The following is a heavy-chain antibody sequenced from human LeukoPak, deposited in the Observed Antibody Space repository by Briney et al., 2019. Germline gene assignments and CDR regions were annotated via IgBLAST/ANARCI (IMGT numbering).Heavy chain of an antibody. CDR2: IYHSGST. V-gene: IGHV4-38-2*02. CDR1: GYSISSGYY. D-gene: IGHD3-10*01. J-gene: IGHJ6*02. Sequence: SETLSLTCTVSGYSISSGYYWGWTRQPPGKGLEWIGSIYHSGSTYYNPSLKSRVTISVDTSKNQFSLKLSSVTAADTAVYYCARDRGALNGMDVWGQGTTVTVSS. CDR3: ARDRGALNGMDV.